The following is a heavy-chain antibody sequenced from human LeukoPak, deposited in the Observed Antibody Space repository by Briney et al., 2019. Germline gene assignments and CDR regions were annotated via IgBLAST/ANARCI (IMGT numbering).Heavy chain of an antibody. D-gene: IGHD2-2*02. Sequence: SKTLSLTCTVSGGSISSYYWSWIRQPPGKGLEWIGYIYYSGSTNYNPSLKSRVTISVDTSKNQFSLKLSSVTAADTAVYYCARSPSSSTTYYTFEYWGLGTLVTVSS. CDR1: GGSISSYY. V-gene: IGHV4-59*01. CDR3: ARSPSSSTTYYTFEY. CDR2: IYYSGST. J-gene: IGHJ4*02.